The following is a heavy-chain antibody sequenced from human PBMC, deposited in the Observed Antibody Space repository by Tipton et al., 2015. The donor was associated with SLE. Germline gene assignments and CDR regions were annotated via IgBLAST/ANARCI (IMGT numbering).Heavy chain of an antibody. CDR2: VFYSGSSNFNRA. CDR3: AGWRVGSSSSKDS. D-gene: IGHD6-6*01. J-gene: IGHJ4*02. Sequence: TLSLTCTVSGGSISRYYWTRIRQPPGKGLEWLAYVFYSGSSNFNRANYNPSLKSRVTISVDTFKNQFSLKLTSVTAADTAVYYCAGWRVGSSSSKDSWGQGALVTVSS. CDR1: GGSISRYY. V-gene: IGHV4-59*03.